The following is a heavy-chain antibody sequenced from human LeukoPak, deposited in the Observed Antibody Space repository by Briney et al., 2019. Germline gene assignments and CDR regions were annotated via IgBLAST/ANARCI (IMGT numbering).Heavy chain of an antibody. CDR1: GFTFSDYA. J-gene: IGHJ3*02. Sequence: GSLRLSCAASGFTFSDYAMHWVRQAPGKKLEYVSTISSNGDIKYYATSVKGRFTISRDNSKNTLFLQLGSLRAEDMAVYYCARGPQPYDDSGSRAFDIWGQGAMVTVSS. V-gene: IGHV3-64*01. CDR2: ISSNGDIK. D-gene: IGHD4-17*01. CDR3: ARGPQPYDDSGSRAFDI.